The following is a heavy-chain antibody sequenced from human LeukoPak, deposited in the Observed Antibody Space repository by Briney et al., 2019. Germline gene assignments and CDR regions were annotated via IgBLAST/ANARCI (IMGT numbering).Heavy chain of an antibody. CDR1: GYTFTNYA. J-gene: IGHJ4*02. D-gene: IGHD1-1*01. V-gene: IGHV7-4-1*02. CDR2: INTDSGDS. Sequence: GASVKISCKASGYTFTNYALNWVRQAPGQGLEWMGWINTDSGDSAYGQGFTGRFVFSLDTSVNTAYLHISSLQTGDTAVYYCARRGLEYNIDHWGQGTLVTVSS. CDR3: ARRGLEYNIDH.